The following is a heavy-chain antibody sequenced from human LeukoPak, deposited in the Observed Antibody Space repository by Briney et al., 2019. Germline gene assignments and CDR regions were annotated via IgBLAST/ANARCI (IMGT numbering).Heavy chain of an antibody. Sequence: GGSLRLSCAASGFSFSDYYISWIRQAPGKGLEWVSYISNSGTIIYYADSVKGRSTISRDNSKNTLYLQMNSLRAEDTAVYYCAKEIWPTVTTPGRTYFEYWGQGALVTVSS. D-gene: IGHD4-17*01. J-gene: IGHJ4*02. CDR3: AKEIWPTVTTPGRTYFEY. V-gene: IGHV3-11*04. CDR2: ISNSGTII. CDR1: GFSFSDYY.